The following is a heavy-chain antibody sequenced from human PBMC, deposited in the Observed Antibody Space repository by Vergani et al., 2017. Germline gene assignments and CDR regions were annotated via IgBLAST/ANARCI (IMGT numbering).Heavy chain of an antibody. D-gene: IGHD6-13*01. Sequence: EVQLVESGGGLVQPGGSLRLSCAASGFTFSSYWMSWVRQAPGKGLEWVANIKQAGSEKYYVDSVKGRFTISRDHAKNSLYLQMNSLRAEDTAVYYCARDSMASAGRYYYYYYGMDVWGQGTTVTVSS. CDR1: GFTFSSYW. CDR3: ARDSMASAGRYYYYYYGMDV. J-gene: IGHJ6*02. CDR2: IKQAGSEK. V-gene: IGHV3-7*01.